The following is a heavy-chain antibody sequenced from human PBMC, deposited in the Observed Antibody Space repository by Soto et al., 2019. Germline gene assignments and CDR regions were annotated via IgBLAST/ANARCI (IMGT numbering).Heavy chain of an antibody. Sequence: SETLSLTCTVSGGSISSSSYYWGWIRQPPGKGLEWIGSIYYSGSTYYNPSLKSRVTISVDTSASTAYMDLARLKSDDTAVYYCVRAHALGFSNWFDPWGRGTLVTVSS. J-gene: IGHJ5*02. D-gene: IGHD3-10*01. V-gene: IGHV4-39*02. CDR2: IYYSGST. CDR3: VRAHALGFSNWFDP. CDR1: GGSISSSSYY.